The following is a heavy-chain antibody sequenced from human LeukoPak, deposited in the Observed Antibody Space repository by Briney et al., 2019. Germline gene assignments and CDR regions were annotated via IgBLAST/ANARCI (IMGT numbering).Heavy chain of an antibody. J-gene: IGHJ4*02. D-gene: IGHD2-15*01. CDR3: AKDEGVYRSGGSCYSFDY. CDR2: IRYDGSNN. V-gene: IGHV3-30*02. CDR1: GFTFSTYG. Sequence: GGSLRLSCAASGFTFSTYGMHWVRQAPGKGLEWVAFIRYDGSNNYYADSLKGRFTISRDNSKNTLYLQMNSLRAEDTAVYYCAKDEGVYRSGGSCYSFDYWGQGTLVTVSS.